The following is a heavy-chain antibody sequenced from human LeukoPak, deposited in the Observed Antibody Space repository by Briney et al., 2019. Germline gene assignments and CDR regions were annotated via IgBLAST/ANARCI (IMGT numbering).Heavy chain of an antibody. J-gene: IGHJ4*02. CDR1: GFTFSSYE. D-gene: IGHD6-13*01. CDR3: ARDPSRGSSWYAGDDY. V-gene: IGHV3-48*03. Sequence: GGSLRLSCAASGFTFSSYEMNWVRQPPGKRLEWVSYISSSGSTIYYADSVKCRFTISRDNAKNSLYLQMNSLRAEDTAVYYCARDPSRGSSWYAGDDYWGQGTLVTVSS. CDR2: ISSSGSTI.